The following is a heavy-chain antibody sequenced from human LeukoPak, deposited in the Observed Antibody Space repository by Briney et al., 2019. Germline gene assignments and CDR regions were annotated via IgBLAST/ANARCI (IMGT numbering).Heavy chain of an antibody. J-gene: IGHJ6*04. CDR3: AELGITMIGGV. Sequence: GGSLRLSCAASGFTFSNYYMSWVRQAPGKGLEWVANIKEDASEKYYMDSMKGRFTISRDNAKNSLYLQMNSLRAEDTAVYYCAELGITMIGGVWGKGTTVTISS. CDR1: GFTFSNYY. V-gene: IGHV3-7*01. D-gene: IGHD3-10*02. CDR2: IKEDASEK.